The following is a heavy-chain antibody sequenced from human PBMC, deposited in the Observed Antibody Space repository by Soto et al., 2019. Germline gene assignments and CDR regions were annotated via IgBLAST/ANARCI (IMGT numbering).Heavy chain of an antibody. D-gene: IGHD3-22*01. Sequence: QVQLVESGGGVVQPGRSLRLSCAASGFTFSSYGMHWVRQAPGKGLEWVAVISYDGSNKYYADSVKGRFTISRDNSKNTRSLQMHSRRAEDEAGYYCAKVGYYSDRSGSFDYWGQGTLVTVCS. CDR3: AKVGYYSDRSGSFDY. CDR2: ISYDGSNK. CDR1: GFTFSSYG. V-gene: IGHV3-30*18. J-gene: IGHJ4*02.